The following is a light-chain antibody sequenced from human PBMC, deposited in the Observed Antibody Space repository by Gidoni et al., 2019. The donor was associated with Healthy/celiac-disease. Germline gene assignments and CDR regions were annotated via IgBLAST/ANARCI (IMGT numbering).Light chain of an antibody. CDR1: KVGDKY. J-gene: IGLJ2*01. CDR2: QDS. CDR3: QAWDSSTEKVV. Sequence: SYDLTQPPSVPVSPGQTASITCSGDKVGDKYACWYQQKPGQSPVMVIYQDSKRPSGIPERFSGSNTGNTATLTISGTQAMDEADYYCQAWDSSTEKVVFGGGTKLTVL. V-gene: IGLV3-1*01.